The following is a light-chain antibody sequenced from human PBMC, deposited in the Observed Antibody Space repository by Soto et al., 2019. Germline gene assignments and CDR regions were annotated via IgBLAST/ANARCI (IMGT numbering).Light chain of an antibody. V-gene: IGLV2-14*01. CDR2: EVN. CDR1: RSDIGDSNF. Sequence: QSALTQPASVSGSPGQSVTISCTGPRSDIGDSNFISWYQHSPGKAPRLLIYEVNNRPSGVSRRFSGSKAGNTASLTISGLLDDDEADYFCASFSSGTCLVFGSGTKVTVL. J-gene: IGLJ1*01. CDR3: ASFSSGTCLV.